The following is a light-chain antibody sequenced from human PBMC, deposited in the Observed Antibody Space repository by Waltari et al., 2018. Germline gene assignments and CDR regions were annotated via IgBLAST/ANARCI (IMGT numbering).Light chain of an antibody. CDR3: QQYNTWPPYT. Sequence: EIVMTQSPATLSVSPGERATLSCRASQSVSSNLAWYQQKPGQAPRLLIYGASTRATGIPVSFSGSGSGTEFTLTISSLQSEDFAVYYCQQYNTWPPYTFGQVTKLEIK. CDR1: QSVSSN. V-gene: IGKV3-15*01. CDR2: GAS. J-gene: IGKJ2*01.